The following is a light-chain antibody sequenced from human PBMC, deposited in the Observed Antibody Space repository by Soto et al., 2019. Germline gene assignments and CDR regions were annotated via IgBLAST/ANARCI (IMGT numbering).Light chain of an antibody. CDR1: SGHSSYA. J-gene: IGLJ2*01. CDR2: LDSDGSH. Sequence: QLVLTQSPSASASLGASVTLTCTLSSGHSSYAIDWHQQQPEKGPRYLMKLDSDGSHTKGDAIPDRFSGSSSGAERYLTISSLQSEDEADYYCQTWGTGIHVVFGGGTKLTVL. CDR3: QTWGTGIHVV. V-gene: IGLV4-69*01.